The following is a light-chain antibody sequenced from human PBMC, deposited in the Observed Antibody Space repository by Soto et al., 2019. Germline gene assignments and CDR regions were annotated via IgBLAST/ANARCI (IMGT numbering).Light chain of an antibody. J-gene: IGKJ2*01. Sequence: EVLMTQSQGTLSVSPGERVTVSCRASQSIGSNLAWYQQKPGQAPRLLIYGASTRVIGVPDRFSGGRSGTEFTLTISSLQSEDIAVYFCQQYNDWPPYTFGQGTKLEI. V-gene: IGKV3-15*01. CDR3: QQYNDWPPYT. CDR1: QSIGSN. CDR2: GAS.